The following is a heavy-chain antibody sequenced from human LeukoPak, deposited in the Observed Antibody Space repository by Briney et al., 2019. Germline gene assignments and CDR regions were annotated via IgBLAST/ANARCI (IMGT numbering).Heavy chain of an antibody. D-gene: IGHD1-26*01. Sequence: SETLSLTCTVSGASISNYYWSWIRQTPEKGLEWMGHIHSSGGSGYYPTLKSRLTLSIDTSRNQLSLKLPSVTAADTAVYFCARLGSDHDFWGQGALVTVSS. V-gene: IGHV4-4*09. CDR2: IHSSGGS. CDR3: ARLGSDHDF. CDR1: GASISNYY. J-gene: IGHJ4*02.